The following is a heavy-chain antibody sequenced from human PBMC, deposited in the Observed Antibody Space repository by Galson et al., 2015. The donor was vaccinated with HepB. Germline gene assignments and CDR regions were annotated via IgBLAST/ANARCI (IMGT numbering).Heavy chain of an antibody. CDR3: ARRRGSGSYYNPPDFDY. J-gene: IGHJ4*02. D-gene: IGHD3-10*01. Sequence: QSGAEVKKPGESLRISCKGSGYSFTSYWISWVRQMPGKGLEWMGRIDPSDSYTNYSPSFQGHVTISANKSISTAYLQWSSLKASDTAMYYCARRRGSGSYYNPPDFDYWGQGTLVTVSS. V-gene: IGHV5-10-1*01. CDR2: IDPSDSYT. CDR1: GYSFTSYW.